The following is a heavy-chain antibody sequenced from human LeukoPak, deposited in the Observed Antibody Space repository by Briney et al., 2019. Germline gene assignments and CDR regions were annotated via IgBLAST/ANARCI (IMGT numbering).Heavy chain of an antibody. CDR2: ISYDGSNK. D-gene: IGHD4-23*01. Sequence: PGGSLRLSCAASGFTFSSYGMHWVRQAPGKGLEWVAVISYDGSNKYYADSVKGRFTISRDNSKNTLYLQMNSLRAEDTAVYYCARFSVVTLFDYWGQGTLVTVSP. CDR1: GFTFSSYG. CDR3: ARFSVVTLFDY. V-gene: IGHV3-30*03. J-gene: IGHJ4*02.